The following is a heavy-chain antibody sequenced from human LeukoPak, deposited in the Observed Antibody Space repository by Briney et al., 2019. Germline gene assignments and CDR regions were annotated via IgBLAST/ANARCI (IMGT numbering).Heavy chain of an antibody. CDR2: IYSGGNT. CDR3: AKAGVREYQLLWYFDY. J-gene: IGHJ4*02. D-gene: IGHD2-2*01. CDR1: GFTVSSNH. Sequence: PGGSLRLSCAVSGFTVSSNHMSWVRQAPGKGLEWVSVIYSGGNTYYADSVKGRFTISRDNSKNTLFLQMNSLRVEDTAVYYCAKAGVREYQLLWYFDYWGQGTLVTVSS. V-gene: IGHV3-53*01.